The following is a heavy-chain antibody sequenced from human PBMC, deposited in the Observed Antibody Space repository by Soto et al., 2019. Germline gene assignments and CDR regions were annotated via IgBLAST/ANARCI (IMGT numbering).Heavy chain of an antibody. Sequence: VSGPTLVNPTQTLTLTCTFSGFSLSTSGVGVGWIRQPPGKALEWLALIYWDDDKRYSPSLKSRLTITKDTSKNQVVLTMTNMDPVDTATYYCAHRDIVVVPAAMAFDIWGQGTMVTVSS. CDR1: GFSLSTSGVG. V-gene: IGHV2-5*02. J-gene: IGHJ3*02. CDR3: AHRDIVVVPAAMAFDI. D-gene: IGHD2-2*01. CDR2: IYWDDDK.